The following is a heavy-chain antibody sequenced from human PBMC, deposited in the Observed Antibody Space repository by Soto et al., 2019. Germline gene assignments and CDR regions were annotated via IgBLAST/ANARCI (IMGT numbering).Heavy chain of an antibody. D-gene: IGHD2-15*01. V-gene: IGHV3-48*02. J-gene: IGHJ6*03. CDR3: ARIGIVTDPPNYYYMDV. CDR1: GFTFSTYS. CDR2: SRSSGGTI. Sequence: EVQLVESGGGLAQPGGSLRLSCVASGFTFSTYSMNWVRQAPGKGLEWVSYSRSSGGTIYYADSVKGRFTISRDNAKNSLYLQMNSLRDEDTAVYYCARIGIVTDPPNYYYMDVWGKGTTVTVSS.